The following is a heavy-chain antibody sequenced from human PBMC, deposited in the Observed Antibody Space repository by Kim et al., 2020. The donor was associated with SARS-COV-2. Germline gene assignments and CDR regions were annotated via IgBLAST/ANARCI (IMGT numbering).Heavy chain of an antibody. V-gene: IGHV1-24*01. CDR3: ASVDSSAYAGAEFQH. Sequence: ASVKVSCKVSGYLLSELSMHWVRQAPGKGLQWLGGLDPGEGGRVYAQNFQGRVTMTEDPSTNTAYMELNNLRSDDTAVYYCASVDSSAYAGAEFQHWGQG. D-gene: IGHD3-22*01. J-gene: IGHJ1*01. CDR2: LDPGEGGR. CDR1: GYLLSELS.